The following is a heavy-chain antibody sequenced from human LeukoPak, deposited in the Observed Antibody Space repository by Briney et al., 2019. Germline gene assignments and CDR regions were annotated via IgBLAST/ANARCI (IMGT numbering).Heavy chain of an antibody. D-gene: IGHD6-13*01. J-gene: IGHJ5*02. Sequence: HAGGSLRLSCAASGFTFSSYAMSWVRQAPGKGLEWVSAISGSGGSTYYADSVKGRFTISRDNSKNTLYLQMNSLRAEDTAVYYCARDAASSWPKRPWSWFDPWGQGTLVTVSS. CDR1: GFTFSSYA. CDR3: ARDAASSWPKRPWSWFDP. V-gene: IGHV3-23*01. CDR2: ISGSGGST.